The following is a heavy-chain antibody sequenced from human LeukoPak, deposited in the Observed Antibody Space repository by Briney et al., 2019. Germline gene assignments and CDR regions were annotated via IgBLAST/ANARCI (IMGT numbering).Heavy chain of an antibody. CDR3: ASHTMRAAGRYGDWFDP. V-gene: IGHV4-59*12. CDR1: GGSISSYY. CDR2: IYYSGST. Sequence: SETLSLTCTVSGGSISSYYWSWIRQPPGKGLEWIGYIYYSGSTNYNPSLKSRVTISVDTSKNQFSLKLSSVTAADTTVYYCASHTMRAAGRYGDWFDPWGQGTLVTVSS. J-gene: IGHJ5*02. D-gene: IGHD6-13*01.